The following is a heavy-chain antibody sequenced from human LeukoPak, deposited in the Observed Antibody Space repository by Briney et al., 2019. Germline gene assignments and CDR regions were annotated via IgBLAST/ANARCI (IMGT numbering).Heavy chain of an antibody. D-gene: IGHD6-19*01. CDR2: ISSNGGST. V-gene: IGHV3-64*01. CDR3: ASSVAGTRGRYYFDY. Sequence: GSLRLSCAASGFTFSSYAMHWVRQAPGKGLEYVSAISSNGGSTYYANSVKGRSTISRDNSKNTLYLQMGSLRAEDMAVYYCASSVAGTRGRYYFDYWGQGTLVTVSS. J-gene: IGHJ4*02. CDR1: GFTFSSYA.